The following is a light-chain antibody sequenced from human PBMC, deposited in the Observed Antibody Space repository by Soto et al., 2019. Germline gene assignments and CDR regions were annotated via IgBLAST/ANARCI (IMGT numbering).Light chain of an antibody. CDR2: DAS. CDR1: QSVSSY. CDR3: QQRSNWLIT. V-gene: IGKV3-11*01. J-gene: IGKJ5*01. Sequence: EIVLTQSPATLSLSPGXRATLSCXXSQSVSSYLAWYQQKPGQAPRLLIYDASNRATGIPARFSGSGSGTDFTLTISSLEPEDFAVYYCQQRSNWLITFGQGTRLEIK.